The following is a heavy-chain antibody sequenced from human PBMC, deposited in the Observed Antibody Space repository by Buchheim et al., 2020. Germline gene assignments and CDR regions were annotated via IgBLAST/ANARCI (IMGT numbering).Heavy chain of an antibody. CDR1: GFTFSSYG. D-gene: IGHD3-3*01. Sequence: QVQLVESGGGVVQPGRSLRLSCAASGFTFSSYGMHWVRQAPGKGLEWVAVIWYDGSNKYYADSVKGRFTISRDNSKNTLYLQMNSLRAEDTAVYYCAKAAYYDFWSGIFGGYGMDVWGQGTT. V-gene: IGHV3-33*06. J-gene: IGHJ6*02. CDR3: AKAAYYDFWSGIFGGYGMDV. CDR2: IWYDGSNK.